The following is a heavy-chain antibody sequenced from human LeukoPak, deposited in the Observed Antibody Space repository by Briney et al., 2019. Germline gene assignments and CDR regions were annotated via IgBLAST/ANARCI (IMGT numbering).Heavy chain of an antibody. V-gene: IGHV4-34*01. D-gene: IGHD2-2*01. Sequence: PSETLSLTCAVYGGSFSGYYWSWIRQPPGKGLEWIGEINHSGSTNYNPSLKSRVTISVDTSKNQFSLKLSSVTAADTAVYYCARTRGGLGDYWGQGTLVTVSS. CDR1: GGSFSGYY. CDR3: ARTRGGLGDY. CDR2: INHSGST. J-gene: IGHJ4*02.